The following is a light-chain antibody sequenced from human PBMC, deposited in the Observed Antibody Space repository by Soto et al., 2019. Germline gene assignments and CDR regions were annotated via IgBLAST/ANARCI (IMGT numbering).Light chain of an antibody. V-gene: IGKV3-15*01. CDR3: QQYNNWPT. Sequence: EIVMTQSPATLSVSPGERATLSCRASQSVNSNLAWYQQKPGQAPRLLIYGASTRATGVPARCSGSGSGTEFTLTVSSLQSEGFAVYFWQQYNNWPTFGQGTKVEIK. CDR1: QSVNSN. J-gene: IGKJ1*01. CDR2: GAS.